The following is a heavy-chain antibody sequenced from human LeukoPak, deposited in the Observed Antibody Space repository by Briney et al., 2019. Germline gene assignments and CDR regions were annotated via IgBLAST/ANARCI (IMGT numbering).Heavy chain of an antibody. J-gene: IGHJ6*02. V-gene: IGHV3-30*18. CDR1: GFTFSSYG. CDR2: ISYDGSNK. CDR3: AKDFEGSGWYHYYYGMDV. D-gene: IGHD6-19*01. Sequence: PGGSLRLSCAASGFTFSSYGMHWVRQAPGKGLEWVAVISYDGSNKYYADSVKGRFTISRDNSKNTLYLQMNSLRAEDTAVYYCAKDFEGSGWYHYYYGMDVWGQGTTVTVSS.